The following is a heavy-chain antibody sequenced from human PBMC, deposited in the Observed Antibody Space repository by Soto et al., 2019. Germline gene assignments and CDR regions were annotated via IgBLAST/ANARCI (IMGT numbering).Heavy chain of an antibody. V-gene: IGHV1-69*13. Sequence: SVKVSCKASGGTFGNYAVSWLRQAPGQGLAWMGTIIPVFTQATYAQKFQGRVTITADDSSTTAYMELSSLRSEDTAIYYCARMGHPLSGAFDLWGQGTMVTVSS. CDR3: ARMGHPLSGAFDL. D-gene: IGHD3-10*01. CDR2: IIPVFTQA. J-gene: IGHJ3*01. CDR1: GGTFGNYA.